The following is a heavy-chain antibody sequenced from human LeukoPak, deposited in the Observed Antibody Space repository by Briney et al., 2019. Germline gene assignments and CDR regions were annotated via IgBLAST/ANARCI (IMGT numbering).Heavy chain of an antibody. V-gene: IGHV1-2*02. CDR3: ARSAGYSPSDIDY. D-gene: IGHD6-13*01. CDR2: INPNSGGT. J-gene: IGHJ4*02. Sequence: ASVKVSCKASGYTFTGYYMHLVRQAPGQGLEWMGWINPNSGGTNSAQKFQGRVTMTRDTSVGTAYMELSRLTSDDMAVYYCARSAGYSPSDIDYWGQGTLVTVSS. CDR1: GYTFTGYY.